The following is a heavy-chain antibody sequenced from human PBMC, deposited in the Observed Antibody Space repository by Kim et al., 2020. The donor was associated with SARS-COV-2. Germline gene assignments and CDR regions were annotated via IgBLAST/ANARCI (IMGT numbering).Heavy chain of an antibody. CDR3: ARDFLYYYDSSGQEGAFDI. Sequence: GGSLRLSCAASGFTFSSYSMNWVRQAPGKGLEWVSSISSSSSYIYYADSVKGRFTISRDNAKNSLYLQMNSLRAEDTAVYYCARDFLYYYDSSGQEGAFDIWGQGTMVTVSS. CDR2: ISSSSSYI. J-gene: IGHJ3*02. CDR1: GFTFSSYS. D-gene: IGHD3-22*01. V-gene: IGHV3-21*01.